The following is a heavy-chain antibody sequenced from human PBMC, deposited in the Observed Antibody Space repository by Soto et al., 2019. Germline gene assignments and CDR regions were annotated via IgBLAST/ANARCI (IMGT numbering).Heavy chain of an antibody. CDR1: GGTFSSYA. CDR2: IIPIFGTA. D-gene: IGHD2-15*01. V-gene: IGHV1-69*13. CDR3: ARDDGYCSGGSCSIFDY. Sequence: SVKVSCKASGGTFSSYAISWVRQAPGQGLEWMGGIIPIFGTANYAQKFQGRVTITADESTSTAYMELSSLRSEDTAVYYCARDDGYCSGGSCSIFDYWSQGTLVTVSS. J-gene: IGHJ4*02.